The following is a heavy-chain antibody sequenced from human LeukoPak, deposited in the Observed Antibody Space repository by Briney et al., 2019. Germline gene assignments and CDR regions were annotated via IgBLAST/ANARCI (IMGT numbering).Heavy chain of an antibody. CDR2: INHSVST. V-gene: IGHV4-34*01. CDR1: GGSFSGYY. D-gene: IGHD3-22*01. CDR3: ARGWFAGDSSGYYHYYFDY. Sequence: SETLSLTCAVYGGSFSGYYWSWIRQPPGKGLEWIGEINHSVSTNYNPSLKSRVTISVDTSKNQFSLKLSSVTAADTAVYYCARGWFAGDSSGYYHYYFDYWGQGTLVTVSS. J-gene: IGHJ4*02.